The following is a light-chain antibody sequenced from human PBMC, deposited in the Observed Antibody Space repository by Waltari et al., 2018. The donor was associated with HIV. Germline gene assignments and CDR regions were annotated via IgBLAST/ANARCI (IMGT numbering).Light chain of an antibody. Sequence: NFMLTQPHSVSESPGKTVTISCTRSSGSIASNYVQWYQQRPGSAPTTVIYADNQRPSGVPDRFSGSIDSSSNSVSLTISGLKTEDETDYYCQSYDSSNRVFGGGTKLTVL. V-gene: IGLV6-57*04. CDR1: SGSIASNY. CDR2: ADN. CDR3: QSYDSSNRV. J-gene: IGLJ3*02.